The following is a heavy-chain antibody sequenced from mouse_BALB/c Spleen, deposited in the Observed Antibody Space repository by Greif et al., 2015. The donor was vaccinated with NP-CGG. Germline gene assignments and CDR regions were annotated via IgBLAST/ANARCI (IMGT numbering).Heavy chain of an antibody. Sequence: QVQLQQSGPELVKPGASVKMSCKASGYTFTDYVISWVKQRTGQGLEWIGEIYPGSGSTYYNEKFKGKATLTADKSSNTAYMQLSGLTSENSAVRFCARDDGYPSWFAYWGQGTLVTVSA. V-gene: IGHV1-81*01. J-gene: IGHJ3*01. D-gene: IGHD2-3*01. CDR2: IYPGSGST. CDR1: GYTFTDYV. CDR3: ARDDGYPSWFAY.